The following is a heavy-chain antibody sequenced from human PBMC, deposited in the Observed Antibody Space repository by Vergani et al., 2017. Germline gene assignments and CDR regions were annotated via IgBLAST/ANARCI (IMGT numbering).Heavy chain of an antibody. CDR1: GFSLSTSGMC. D-gene: IGHD3-22*01. J-gene: IGHJ4*02. CDR3: ARIRGNYDSSGWRGPSDY. CDR2: IFSNDEK. V-gene: IGHV2-26*01. Sequence: QVTLRESGPALVKPTQTLTLTCTFSGFSLSTSGMCVSWIRQPPGKALEWLAHIFSNDEKSYSTSLKSRLTISKDTSKSQVVLTMTNMDPVDTATYYCARIRGNYDSSGWRGPSDYWGQGTLVTVSS.